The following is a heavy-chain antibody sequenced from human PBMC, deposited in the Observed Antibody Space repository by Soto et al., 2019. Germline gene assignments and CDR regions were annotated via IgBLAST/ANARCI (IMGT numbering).Heavy chain of an antibody. CDR2: IIPILGVA. Sequence: QVQLVQSGAEVKKPGSSVKVSCKASGGSFSHYTIAWVRQAPGQGLEWMGRIIPILGVAHYAQSFQGRVTITADKSTYTAYMELTSLRSEDTAVYYCARDGNTGYEYAFNIWGQGTRVNVSS. D-gene: IGHD5-12*01. CDR3: ARDGNTGYEYAFNI. CDR1: GGSFSHYT. V-gene: IGHV1-69*08. J-gene: IGHJ3*02.